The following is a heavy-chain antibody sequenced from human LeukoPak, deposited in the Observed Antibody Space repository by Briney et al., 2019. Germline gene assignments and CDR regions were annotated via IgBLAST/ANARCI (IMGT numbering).Heavy chain of an antibody. D-gene: IGHD5-18*01. V-gene: IGHV3-33*01. J-gene: IGHJ4*02. Sequence: GGSLRLSCAASGFTFSSYGMHWVRQAPGKGLEWVAVIWYGGSNKYYADSVKGRFTISRDNSKNTLYLQMNSLRAEDTAVYYCARGAYQLLRGYSYGHFDYWGQGTLVTVSS. CDR1: GFTFSSYG. CDR3: ARGAYQLLRGYSYGHFDY. CDR2: IWYGGSNK.